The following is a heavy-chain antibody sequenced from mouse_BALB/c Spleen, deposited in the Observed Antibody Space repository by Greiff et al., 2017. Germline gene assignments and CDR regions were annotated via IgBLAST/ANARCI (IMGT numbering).Heavy chain of an antibody. V-gene: IGHV1-54*01. J-gene: IGHJ4*01. CDR2: INPGSGGT. Sequence: QVQLQQSGAELVRPGTSVKVSCKASGYAFTNYLIEWVKQRPGQGLEWIGVINPGSGGTNYNEKFKGKATLTADKSSSTAYMQLSSLTSDDSAVYFCARYGNYVGAMDYWGQGTSVTVSS. CDR1: GYAFTNYL. CDR3: ARYGNYVGAMDY. D-gene: IGHD2-1*01.